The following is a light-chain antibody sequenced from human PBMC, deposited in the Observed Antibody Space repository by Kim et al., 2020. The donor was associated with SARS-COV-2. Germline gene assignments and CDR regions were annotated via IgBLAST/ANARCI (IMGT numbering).Light chain of an antibody. Sequence: GAPGKTLTIAVTGGGGRIASSFVQWYQQRPGGAPTSVFYEDKQRPSWVPDRCSGSSDDSSDSASLAVSGRRTEDEADYCCQSGGLFGGGTQLTVL. V-gene: IGLV6-57*02. CDR1: GGRIASSF. CDR2: EDK. J-gene: IGLJ2*01. CDR3: QSGGL.